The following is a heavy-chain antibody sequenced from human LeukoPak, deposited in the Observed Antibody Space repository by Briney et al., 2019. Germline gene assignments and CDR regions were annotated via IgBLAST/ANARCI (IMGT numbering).Heavy chain of an antibody. CDR2: IYYSWST. D-gene: IGHD5-18*01. CDR1: GGSISSYY. J-gene: IGHJ4*02. CDR3: ARVARYGVQLWFFDY. V-gene: IGHV4-59*01. Sequence: SETLSLTCTVSGGSISSYYWSWIRQPPGKGLEWIGYIYYSWSTNYNPSLKGRVTISVDTSKNQFSLKLSSVTAADTAVYYCARVARYGVQLWFFDYWGQGTLVTVSS.